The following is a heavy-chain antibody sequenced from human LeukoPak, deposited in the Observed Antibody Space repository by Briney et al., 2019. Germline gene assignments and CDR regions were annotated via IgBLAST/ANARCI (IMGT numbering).Heavy chain of an antibody. Sequence: GESLKISCKGSGYTFTTYWIAWVRQMPGKSLEWMGIIYPADSDTRYSPSFQGQVTISADKSISTAYLQWSSLKASDTAMYYCARQYCSGGTCYLGIDYWGQGTLVTVSS. CDR2: IYPADSDT. J-gene: IGHJ4*02. V-gene: IGHV5-51*01. CDR3: ARQYCSGGTCYLGIDY. CDR1: GYTFTTYW. D-gene: IGHD2-15*01.